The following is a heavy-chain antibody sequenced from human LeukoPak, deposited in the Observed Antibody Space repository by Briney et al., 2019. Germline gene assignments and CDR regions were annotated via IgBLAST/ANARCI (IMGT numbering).Heavy chain of an antibody. Sequence: EASVKVSCKASGYTFTSYDINWVRQATGQGLEWMGWMNPNSGNTGYAQKFQGRVTMTRNTSISTAYMELSSLRSEDTAVYYCARRGEYCSGGSCYSDWFDPWGQGTLVTVSS. CDR3: ARRGEYCSGGSCYSDWFDP. J-gene: IGHJ5*02. CDR2: MNPNSGNT. CDR1: GYTFTSYD. V-gene: IGHV1-8*01. D-gene: IGHD2-15*01.